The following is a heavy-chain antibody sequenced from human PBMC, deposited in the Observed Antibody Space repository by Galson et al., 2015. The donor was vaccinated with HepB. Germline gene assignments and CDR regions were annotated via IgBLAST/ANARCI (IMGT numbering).Heavy chain of an antibody. Sequence: SLRLSCAASGFTFSSYGMHWVRQAPGKGLEWVAVISYDGSNKYYADSVKGRFTISRDNSKNTLYLQMNSLRAEDTAVYYCAKFVGAAFDIWGQGTMVTVSS. CDR1: GFTFSSYG. D-gene: IGHD1-26*01. CDR3: AKFVGAAFDI. CDR2: ISYDGSNK. V-gene: IGHV3-30*18. J-gene: IGHJ3*02.